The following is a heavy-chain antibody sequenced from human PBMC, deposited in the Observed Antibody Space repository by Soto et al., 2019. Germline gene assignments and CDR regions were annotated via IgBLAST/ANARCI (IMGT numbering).Heavy chain of an antibody. V-gene: IGHV4-39*07. CDR2: IYYSGST. CDR1: GGSISSSSYY. J-gene: IGHJ4*02. D-gene: IGHD5-18*01. CDR3: ARATRGVQLWSSDY. Sequence: PSETLSLTCTVSGGSISSSSYYWGWIRQPPGKGLEWIGSIYYSGSTYYNPSLKSRVIISVDTSKNQFSLKLSSVTAADTAVYYCARATRGVQLWSSDYWGQGTLVTVS.